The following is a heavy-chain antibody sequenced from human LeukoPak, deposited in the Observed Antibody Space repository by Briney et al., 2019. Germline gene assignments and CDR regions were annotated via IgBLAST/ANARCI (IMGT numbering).Heavy chain of an antibody. Sequence: PSETLSLTCTVSGGSISSYYWSWIRQPPGKGLEWIGYIYYSGSTNYKPSLKSRVTISVDTSKNQFSLKLSSVTATDTAVYYCAXXSSGNGYSSGYNWGQGTLVTVSS. CDR1: GGSISSYY. CDR2: IYYSGST. D-gene: IGHD6-25*01. J-gene: IGHJ4*02. CDR3: AXXSSGNGYSSGYN. V-gene: IGHV4-59*08.